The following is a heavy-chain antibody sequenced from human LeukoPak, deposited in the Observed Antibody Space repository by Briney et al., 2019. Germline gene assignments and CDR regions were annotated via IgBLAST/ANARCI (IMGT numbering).Heavy chain of an antibody. CDR2: IKSKTDGGTT. CDR3: TTQRLLAVAGILYYYYMDV. D-gene: IGHD6-19*01. CDR1: GFTFSNAW. Sequence: GGSLRLSCAASGFTFSNAWMSWVRQAPGKGLEWVGRIKSKTDGGTTDYAAPVKGRFTISRDDSKNTLYLQMNSLKTEDTAVYYCTTQRLLAVAGILYYYYMDVWGKGTTVTVSS. J-gene: IGHJ6*03. V-gene: IGHV3-15*01.